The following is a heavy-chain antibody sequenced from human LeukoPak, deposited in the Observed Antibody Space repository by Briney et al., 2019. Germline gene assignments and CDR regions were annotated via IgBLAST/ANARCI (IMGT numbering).Heavy chain of an antibody. CDR1: GFTFSSYA. CDR2: ISGSGGST. V-gene: IGHV3-23*01. J-gene: IGHJ4*02. D-gene: IGHD4-17*01. CDR3: AKDIRYTKVTTFDY. Sequence: GGSLRLSCAASGFTFSSYAMSWVRQAPGKGLEWVSAISGSGGSTYYADSVKGRFTISRGNSKNTLYLQMNNLRAEGTAVYYCAKDIRYTKVTTFDYWGQGTLVTVSS.